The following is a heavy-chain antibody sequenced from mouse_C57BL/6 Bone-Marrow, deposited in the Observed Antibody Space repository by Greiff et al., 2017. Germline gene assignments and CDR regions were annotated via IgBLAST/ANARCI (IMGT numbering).Heavy chain of an antibody. CDR2: IDPSDSYT. CDR3: ARWGMAPVDY. J-gene: IGHJ2*01. V-gene: IGHV1-50*01. CDR1: GYTFTSYW. Sequence: QVQLQQPGAELVKPGASVKLSCKASGYTFTSYWMQWVKQRPGQGLEWIGEIDPSDSYTNYNQKFKGKATLTVDTSSSTAYMQLSGLTSEDSAVYCSARWGMAPVDYGGQGTTLTDTS. D-gene: IGHD2-3*01.